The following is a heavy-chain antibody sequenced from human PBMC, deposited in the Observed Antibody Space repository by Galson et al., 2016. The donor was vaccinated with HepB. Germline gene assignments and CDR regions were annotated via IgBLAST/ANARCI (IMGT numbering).Heavy chain of an antibody. D-gene: IGHD3-22*01. Sequence: SLRLSCAASGFTFTNHAMSWVRQAPGKGLEWVSTISGRGDNIYYADSVKGRFTISRDNSKNTLFLQMNSLRAEDTAVYYCAKGRNYYDNSGYFADWGQGTLVTVSS. CDR2: ISGRGDNI. CDR3: AKGRNYYDNSGYFAD. CDR1: GFTFTNHA. J-gene: IGHJ4*02. V-gene: IGHV3-23*01.